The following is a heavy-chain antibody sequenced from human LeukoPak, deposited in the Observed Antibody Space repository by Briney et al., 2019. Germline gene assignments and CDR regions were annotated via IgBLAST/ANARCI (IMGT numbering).Heavy chain of an antibody. CDR1: GFTFSDYY. CDR2: ISSSGSTI. D-gene: IGHD6-13*01. CDR3: ARLELFSSSWYVY. J-gene: IGHJ4*02. V-gene: IGHV3-11*01. Sequence: GGSLTLSCAASGFTFSDYYMSWIRQAPGKGLEWVSYISSSGSTIYYADSVKGRFTISRDNAKNSLYLQMNSLRAEDTAVYYCARLELFSSSWYVYWGQGTLVTVSS.